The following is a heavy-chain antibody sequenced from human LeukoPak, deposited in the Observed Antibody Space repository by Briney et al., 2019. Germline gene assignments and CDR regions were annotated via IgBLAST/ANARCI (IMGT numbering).Heavy chain of an antibody. J-gene: IGHJ4*02. Sequence: GGSLRLSCAASGFTFSSYSMNWVRQAPGKGLEWVSSISSSSSYIYYADSVKGRFTISRDNAKNSLYLQMNSLRAEDTAVYYCARDLPSYYYGSESPDYWGQGTLVTVSS. V-gene: IGHV3-21*01. CDR3: ARDLPSYYYGSESPDY. D-gene: IGHD3-10*01. CDR2: ISSSSSYI. CDR1: GFTFSSYS.